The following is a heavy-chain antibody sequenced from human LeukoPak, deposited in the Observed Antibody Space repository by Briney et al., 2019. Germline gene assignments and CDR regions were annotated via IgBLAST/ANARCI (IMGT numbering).Heavy chain of an antibody. D-gene: IGHD2-2*01. J-gene: IGHJ5*02. Sequence: SETLSLTCTVSGGSISSGGYYWGWIRQHPGKGLEWIGYIYYSGSTYYNPSLKSRVTISVDTSKNQFSLKLSSVTAADTAVYYCASVVPAAKYWFDPWGQGTLVTVSS. CDR2: IYYSGST. CDR1: GGSISSGGYY. CDR3: ASVVPAAKYWFDP. V-gene: IGHV4-31*03.